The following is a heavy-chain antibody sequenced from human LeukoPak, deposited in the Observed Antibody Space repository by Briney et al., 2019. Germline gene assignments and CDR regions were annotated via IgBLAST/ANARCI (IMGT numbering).Heavy chain of an antibody. Sequence: PSETLSLTCTVSGGSISSSSYCWGWIRQPPGKGLDWSGSICYGGTTYYNPSLKSRVTLSVDTSKNPYSLKLSSVTAAAAAVYYCASLKVRGAVDYWGQGTLVTVSS. CDR2: ICYGGTT. CDR3: ASLKVRGAVDY. J-gene: IGHJ4*02. V-gene: IGHV4-39*07. CDR1: GGSISSSSYC. D-gene: IGHD3-10*01.